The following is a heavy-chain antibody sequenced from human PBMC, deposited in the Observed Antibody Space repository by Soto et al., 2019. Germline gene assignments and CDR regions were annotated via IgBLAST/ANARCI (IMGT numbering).Heavy chain of an antibody. J-gene: IGHJ4*02. CDR3: ARGSAVAV. V-gene: IGHV3-7*02. CDR2: IKADGGEI. Sequence: EVQLVESGGGLVQPGGSLRLSCVASGFTFSDFCMTWIRQAPGKGLEWVANIKADGGEIHYVDSVKGRFTISRDNANDLVSPQMNSRVAEDTCIYCCARGSAVAVWGQGTRVIVSS. CDR1: GFTFSDFC. D-gene: IGHD6-19*01.